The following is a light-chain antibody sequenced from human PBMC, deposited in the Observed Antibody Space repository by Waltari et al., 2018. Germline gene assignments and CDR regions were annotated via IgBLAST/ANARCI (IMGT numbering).Light chain of an antibody. J-gene: IGKJ1*01. Sequence: EIVLTQSPASLSLSPGDRATFSSRASQSVGRTLAWYQQRPGQAPRLLIYDASSRATGIPDRFSGSGSGTDFSLTISRLEPEDFAVYDCQKYGTRPATFGQGTKVEVK. V-gene: IGKV3-20*01. CDR1: QSVGRT. CDR3: QKYGTRPAT. CDR2: DAS.